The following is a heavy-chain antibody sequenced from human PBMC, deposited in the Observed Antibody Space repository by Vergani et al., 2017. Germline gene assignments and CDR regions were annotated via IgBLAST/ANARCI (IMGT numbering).Heavy chain of an antibody. D-gene: IGHD6-6*01. V-gene: IGHV4-61*02. CDR2: IYPSGTT. CDR3: ARVVAARGFDS. Sequence: QVQLQESGPGLVRPSQTLSLTCTVSGGSISSGSYYWSWFRQPAGKGLEWIGRIYPSGTTNHNPTLKSRVTMSVDTSKSQFSLQLSSLTAADTATYYCARVVAARGFDSWGQGILVTVSS. J-gene: IGHJ4*02. CDR1: GGSISSGSYY.